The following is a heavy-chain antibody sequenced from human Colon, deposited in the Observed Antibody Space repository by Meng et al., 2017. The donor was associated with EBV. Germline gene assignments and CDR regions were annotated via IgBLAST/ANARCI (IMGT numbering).Heavy chain of an antibody. CDR3: ARERRFGESYFDS. V-gene: IGHV3-48*04. D-gene: IGHD3-10*01. CDR2: ISSSYSTI. Sequence: VQLVESGGGVVEPGRPLSVACAASGFTFSSYDMHWVRQAPGKGLEWVSYISSSYSTIYYADSVKGRFTISRDNAKNSLYLQMDYLRAEDTAVYYCARERRFGESYFDSWGQGTLVTVSS. J-gene: IGHJ4*02. CDR1: GFTFSSYD.